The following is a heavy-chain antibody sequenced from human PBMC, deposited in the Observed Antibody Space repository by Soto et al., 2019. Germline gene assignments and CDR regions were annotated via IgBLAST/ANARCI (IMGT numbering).Heavy chain of an antibody. D-gene: IGHD1-7*01. Sequence: SWIRQPPGKGLEWIGEINHSGSTNYNPSLKSRVTISVDTSKNQFSLKLSSVTAADTAAYYCASVAGGYSFWNYGFFDYWGQGTLVTVYS. V-gene: IGHV4-34*01. CDR2: INHSGST. CDR3: ASVAGGYSFWNYGFFDY. J-gene: IGHJ4*02.